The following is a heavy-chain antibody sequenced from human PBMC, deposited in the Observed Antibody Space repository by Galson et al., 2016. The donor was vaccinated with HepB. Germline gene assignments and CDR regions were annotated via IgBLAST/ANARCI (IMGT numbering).Heavy chain of an antibody. Sequence: TLSLTCTVSGGSISSGGYYWSWIRQHPGKGLEWIGYVYYNGITYYNSSLKSRVTISLDTSKNQFSLKLNSVTAAETAVYYCARVRVQYYFDYWGQGALVTVSS. J-gene: IGHJ4*01. V-gene: IGHV4-31*03. D-gene: IGHD3-10*01. CDR3: ARVRVQYYFDY. CDR1: GGSISSGGYY. CDR2: VYYNGIT.